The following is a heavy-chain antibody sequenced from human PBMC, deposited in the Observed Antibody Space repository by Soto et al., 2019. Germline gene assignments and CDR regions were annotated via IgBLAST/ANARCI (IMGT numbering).Heavy chain of an antibody. Sequence: GGSLSLSCAASGFTFSSYAMHWVRQAPGKGLEWVAVISYDGSNKYYADSVKGRFTISRDNSKNTLFLQMNSLRAEDTAVYYCARDTRQNFDYWGQGTLVTVSS. CDR2: ISYDGSNK. J-gene: IGHJ4*02. D-gene: IGHD3-3*01. CDR3: ARDTRQNFDY. V-gene: IGHV3-30-3*01. CDR1: GFTFSSYA.